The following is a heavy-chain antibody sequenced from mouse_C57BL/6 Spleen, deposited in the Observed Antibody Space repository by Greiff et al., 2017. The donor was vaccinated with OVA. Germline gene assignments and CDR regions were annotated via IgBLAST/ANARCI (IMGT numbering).Heavy chain of an antibody. CDR2: IDPSDSYT. CDR3: ASSDSLVSVGD. V-gene: IGHV1-69*01. D-gene: IGHD3-2*01. CDR1: GYTFTSYW. J-gene: IGHJ2*01. Sequence: QVQLQQPGAELVMPGASVKLSCKASGYTFTSYWMAWVKQRPGQGLEWIGEIDPSDSYTNYNQKFKGKSTLTVDKYSSTAYMQLSSLTYEDSAVYASASSDSLVSVGDWGKGTTLTFSS.